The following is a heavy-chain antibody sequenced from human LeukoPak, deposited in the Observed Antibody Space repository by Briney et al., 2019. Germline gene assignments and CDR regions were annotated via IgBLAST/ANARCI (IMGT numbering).Heavy chain of an antibody. J-gene: IGHJ6*02. Sequence: ASVKVSCKASGYTFTSYYMHWVRQAPGQGLEWMGIINPSGGSTSYAQKFQGRVTMTRDTSTSTVYKELSSLRSEDTAVYYCARGNCSGGSCYFYYYYYYGMDVWGQGTTVTVSS. CDR2: INPSGGST. CDR1: GYTFTSYY. V-gene: IGHV1-46*01. CDR3: ARGNCSGGSCYFYYYYYYGMDV. D-gene: IGHD2-15*01.